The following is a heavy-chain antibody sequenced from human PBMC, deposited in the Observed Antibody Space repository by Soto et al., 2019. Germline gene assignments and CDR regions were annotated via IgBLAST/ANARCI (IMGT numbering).Heavy chain of an antibody. D-gene: IGHD4-17*01. CDR2: INHSGST. J-gene: IGHJ3*02. CDR3: ARGATVAAFDI. V-gene: IGHV4-34*01. Sequence: PSETLSLTCAVYGGSFSGYYWSWIRQPPGKGLEWIGEINHSGSTNYNPSLKSRVTISVDTSKNQFSLKLGSVTAADTAVYYCARGATVAAFDIWGQGTMVTVSS. CDR1: GGSFSGYY.